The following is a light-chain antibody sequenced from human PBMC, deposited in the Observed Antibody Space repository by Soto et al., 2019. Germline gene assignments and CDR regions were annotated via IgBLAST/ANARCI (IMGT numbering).Light chain of an antibody. CDR1: SSDVGSYNL. Sequence: QSALTQPASVSGSPGQSITISCTGTSSDVGSYNLVSWYQQLPGNVPKLIIFEDTKRPSGVSNRFSGSMSGNTASLTISGLQAEDGADYHCCSYAGTGTSLVFGGGTKVTVL. J-gene: IGLJ3*02. V-gene: IGLV2-23*01. CDR2: EDT. CDR3: CSYAGTGTSLV.